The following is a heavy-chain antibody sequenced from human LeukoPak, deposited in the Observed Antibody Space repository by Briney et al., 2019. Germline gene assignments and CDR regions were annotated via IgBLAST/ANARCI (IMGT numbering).Heavy chain of an antibody. J-gene: IGHJ4*02. Sequence: SGPALVKPTQTLTLTCTFPGFSLSTSGMCVSWIRQPPGKALEWLARIDWDDVKYYSTSLKTRLTISKDTSKNQVVLTMTNMDPVDTATYYCARMISSSSSLDYWGQGTLVTVSS. CDR3: ARMISSSSSLDY. V-gene: IGHV2-70*11. D-gene: IGHD6-6*01. CDR1: GFSLSTSGMC. CDR2: IDWDDVK.